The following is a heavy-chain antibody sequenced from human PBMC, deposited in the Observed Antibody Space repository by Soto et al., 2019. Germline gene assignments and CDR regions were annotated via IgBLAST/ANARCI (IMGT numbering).Heavy chain of an antibody. CDR2: IIPLFGAT. CDR1: GGTFSSHA. Sequence: QVQLLQSGAEVKKPGSSVNVSCKTLGGTFSSHAVNWLRQAPGHRFEWIGGIIPLFGATNFAQKFQGRVTITADKCTSTVYMALSSLRLEDTALYYCARVAQVGSGWFDPWGQGTLVTVSS. CDR3: ARVAQVGSGWFDP. J-gene: IGHJ5*02. V-gene: IGHV1-69*06. D-gene: IGHD1-26*01.